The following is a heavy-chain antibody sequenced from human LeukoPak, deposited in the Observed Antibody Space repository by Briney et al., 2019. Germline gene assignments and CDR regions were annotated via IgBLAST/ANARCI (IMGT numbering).Heavy chain of an antibody. Sequence: GGSLRLSCAASGFTFSSYAMHWVRQAPGKGLEWVAVISYDGSNKYYADSVKGRFSISRDNSKNTLYLQMNSLRAEDTAVYYCARDRVGATDHFDYWGQGTLVTVSS. CDR2: ISYDGSNK. D-gene: IGHD1-26*01. V-gene: IGHV3-30-3*01. CDR3: ARDRVGATDHFDY. J-gene: IGHJ4*02. CDR1: GFTFSSYA.